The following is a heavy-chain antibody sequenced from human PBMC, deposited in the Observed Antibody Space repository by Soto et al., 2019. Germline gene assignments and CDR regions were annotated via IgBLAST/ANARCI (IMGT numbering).Heavy chain of an antibody. V-gene: IGHV4-30-2*01. CDR1: VGSISSGGYS. CDR3: ARFDRSYYYDSSGYWGKDVDI. J-gene: IGHJ3*02. D-gene: IGHD3-22*01. Sequence: QLHLQESGSGLVKPSQTLSLTCAVSVGSISSGGYSWSWIRQPPGKGLEWIGYLYHIGSTYYNPYLKSRVTISVDRSKIQFYLKLSSLTAADTAVYYCARFDRSYYYDSSGYWGKDVDIWGQGPMVTVSS. CDR2: LYHIGST.